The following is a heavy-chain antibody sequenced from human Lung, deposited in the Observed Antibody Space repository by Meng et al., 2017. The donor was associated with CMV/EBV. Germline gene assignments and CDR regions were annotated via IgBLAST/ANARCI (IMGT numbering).Heavy chain of an antibody. D-gene: IGHD6-19*01. V-gene: IGHV3-30-3*01. Sequence: GGSLRLSCAASGFTSSSYAMHWVRQAPGKGLEWVAVISYDGSNKYYADSVKGRFTISRDNSKNTLYLQMNSLKAEDTAVYYCARDLIAYSSGRYGLYFDYWGQGTLVTVSS. CDR3: ARDLIAYSSGRYGLYFDY. CDR2: ISYDGSNK. J-gene: IGHJ4*02. CDR1: GFTSSSYA.